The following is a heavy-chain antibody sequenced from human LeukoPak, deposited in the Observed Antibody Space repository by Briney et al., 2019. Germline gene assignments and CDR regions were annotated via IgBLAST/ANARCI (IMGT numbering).Heavy chain of an antibody. J-gene: IGHJ6*03. CDR3: ASWLASRPGYYYYYYMDV. CDR2: IIPIFGTA. D-gene: IGHD6-6*01. Sequence: ASVNVSFKASVGTFSSYAISWVRQAPGQGGEWMGRIIPIFGTANYAQKFQGRVTITADKSTSTAYMELSSLRSEDTAVYYCASWLASRPGYYYYYYMDVWGKGTTVTVSS. V-gene: IGHV1-69*06. CDR1: VGTFSSYA.